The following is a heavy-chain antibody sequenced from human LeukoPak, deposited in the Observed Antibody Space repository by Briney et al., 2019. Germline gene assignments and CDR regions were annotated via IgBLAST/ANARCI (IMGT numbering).Heavy chain of an antibody. CDR3: ARLESDFFFDY. Sequence: SETLSLTCTVSGGSISSYYWSWIRQPPGKGLEWIGYIYYSGSTNYNPSLKSRVTISVDTSKNQFSLKLSSVTAADTAVYYCARLESDFFFDYWGQGTLVTVSS. V-gene: IGHV4-59*08. D-gene: IGHD2-21*02. CDR2: IYYSGST. CDR1: GGSISSYY. J-gene: IGHJ4*02.